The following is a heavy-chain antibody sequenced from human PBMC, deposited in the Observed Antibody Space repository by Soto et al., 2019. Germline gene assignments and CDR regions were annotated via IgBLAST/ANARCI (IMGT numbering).Heavy chain of an antibody. Sequence: PSETLSLTCTVSGGSISSSSYYWGWIRQPPGKGLEWIGSIYYSGSTYYNPSLKSRVTISVDTSKNQFSLKLSSVTAADTAVYYCARQYYDILTGYIPDAFDIWGQGTMVTVSS. V-gene: IGHV4-39*01. CDR3: ARQYYDILTGYIPDAFDI. CDR2: IYYSGST. CDR1: GGSISSSSYY. D-gene: IGHD3-9*01. J-gene: IGHJ3*02.